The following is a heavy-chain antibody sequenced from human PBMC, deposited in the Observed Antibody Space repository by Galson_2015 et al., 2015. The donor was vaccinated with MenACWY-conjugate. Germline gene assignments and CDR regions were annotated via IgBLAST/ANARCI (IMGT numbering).Heavy chain of an antibody. Sequence: SVKVSCKASGYTFTSYDINWVRPATGQGLEWMGWMNPNSGNTGYAQKFQGRVTMTRNTSISTAYMELSSLRSEDTAVYYCARGGDYDILTGRYYYYMDVWGKGTTVTVSS. CDR2: MNPNSGNT. V-gene: IGHV1-8*01. J-gene: IGHJ6*03. D-gene: IGHD3-9*01. CDR3: ARGGDYDILTGRYYYYMDV. CDR1: GYTFTSYD.